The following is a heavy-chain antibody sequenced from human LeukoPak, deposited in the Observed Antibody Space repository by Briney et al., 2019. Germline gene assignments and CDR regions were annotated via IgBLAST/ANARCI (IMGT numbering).Heavy chain of an antibody. J-gene: IGHJ4*02. CDR1: GDSVSSYNTA. Sequence: SPTLSLTCAISGDSVSSYNTAWNWIRQSPSRGLEWLGRTYYRSKWYNDYAVSVKSRITINPDTSKNQFSLQLNSVTPEDAAVYYCARGRLANLDYWGQGTLVTVSS. D-gene: IGHD6-19*01. CDR3: ARGRLANLDY. CDR2: TYYRSKWYN. V-gene: IGHV6-1*01.